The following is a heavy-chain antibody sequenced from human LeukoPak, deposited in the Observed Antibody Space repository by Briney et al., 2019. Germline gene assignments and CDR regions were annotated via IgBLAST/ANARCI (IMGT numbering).Heavy chain of an antibody. D-gene: IGHD3-22*01. J-gene: IGHJ3*02. CDR2: IVVGSGKT. V-gene: IGHV1-58*02. CDR1: GFTFSSST. CDR3: AADGPADLFDGSEDPPRDAFEI. Sequence: GASVKVSCKASGFTFSSSTMQWVRQARGQRLEWIGWIVVGSGKTNYAQKFQERVTISRDMSTSTAYMELSSLTSEDTAVFYCAADGPADLFDGSEDPPRDAFEIWGQGTMVTVSS.